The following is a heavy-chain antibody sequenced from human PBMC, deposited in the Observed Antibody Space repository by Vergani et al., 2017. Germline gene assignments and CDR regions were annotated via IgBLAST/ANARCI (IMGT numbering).Heavy chain of an antibody. CDR3: ARGGKGIIMVVPSTHL. CDR2: ISSSGTST. D-gene: IGHD2-15*01. V-gene: IGHV3-23*01. J-gene: IGHJ4*02. CDR1: GFTFSNYD. Sequence: EVQLLESRGGLVQPGGSLRLSCGVSGFTFSNYDMTWVRQAPGKGLEWVSAISSSGTSTFYTDSVNGRFTISRDNSKKMMSLQMNSLRVEDTAVYYCARGGKGIIMVVPSTHLWGQGTQVSVS.